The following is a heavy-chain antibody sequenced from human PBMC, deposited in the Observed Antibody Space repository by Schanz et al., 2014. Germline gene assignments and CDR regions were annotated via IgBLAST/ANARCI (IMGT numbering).Heavy chain of an antibody. CDR1: GLTFSDYY. J-gene: IGHJ4*02. V-gene: IGHV3-11*05. Sequence: QVQLVESGGGLVKPGGSLRLSCAASGLTFSDYYMSWIRQAPGKGLEWVSYISSSSSYTNYADSVKGRFTISRDNAENTLYLQMNSLRVDDSAIYYCAKDHPSSGWPAFDVWGQGTQVTVSS. D-gene: IGHD6-19*01. CDR2: ISSSSSYT. CDR3: AKDHPSSGWPAFDV.